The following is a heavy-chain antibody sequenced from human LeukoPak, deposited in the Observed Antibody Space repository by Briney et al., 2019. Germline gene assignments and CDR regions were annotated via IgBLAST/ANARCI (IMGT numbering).Heavy chain of an antibody. V-gene: IGHV3-13*01. J-gene: IGHJ4*02. CDR1: GFTFSSYG. D-gene: IGHD4-17*01. CDR3: ARDNDGDYSFDY. Sequence: GGSLRLSCAASGFTFSSYGMHWVRQATGKGLEWVSAIGTAGDTYYPGSVKGRFTISRENAKNSLYLQMNSLRAGDTAVYYCARDNDGDYSFDYWGQGTLVTVSS. CDR2: IGTAGDT.